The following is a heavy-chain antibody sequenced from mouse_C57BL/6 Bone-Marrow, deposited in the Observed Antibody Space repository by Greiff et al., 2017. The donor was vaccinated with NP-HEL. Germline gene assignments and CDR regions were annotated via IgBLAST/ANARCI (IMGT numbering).Heavy chain of an antibody. Sequence: VQLQQSGPGLVQPSQSLPISCTASGFSFTSYGVHWVRQSPGKGLEWLGVIWSGGSTDYNAAFITRLSISKDNSKSQVFFKMNSLQADDTAIYYCARNGDAWDAMDYWGQGTSVTVSS. CDR2: IWSGGST. CDR3: ARNGDAWDAMDY. CDR1: GFSFTSYG. J-gene: IGHJ4*01. V-gene: IGHV2-2*01.